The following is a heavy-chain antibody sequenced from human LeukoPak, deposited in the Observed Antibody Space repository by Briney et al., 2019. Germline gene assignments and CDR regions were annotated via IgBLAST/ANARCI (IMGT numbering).Heavy chain of an antibody. Sequence: PGGSLRLSCAASGFTFSNDWMAWVRQAPGKGLEWVSYISSSGSTIYYAGSVKGRFTISRDNAKNSLYLQMNSLRAEDTAVYYCARARVGSYGPYDYWGQGTLVTVSS. D-gene: IGHD5-18*01. J-gene: IGHJ4*02. CDR3: ARARVGSYGPYDY. V-gene: IGHV3-48*03. CDR2: ISSSGSTI. CDR1: GFTFSNDW.